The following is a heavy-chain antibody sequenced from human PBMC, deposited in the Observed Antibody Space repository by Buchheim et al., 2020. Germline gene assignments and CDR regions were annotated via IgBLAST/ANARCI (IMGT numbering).Heavy chain of an antibody. CDR1: GGSVSSGSYY. D-gene: IGHD5-18*01. J-gene: IGHJ4*02. V-gene: IGHV4-61*01. CDR2: IYYSGST. Sequence: QVQLQESGPGLVKPSETLSLTCTASGGSVSSGSYYWSWIRQPPGKGLKWIGYIYYSGSTNYNPSLKSRVTISVDTSKNQFSLKLSSVTAADTAVYYCAREGDTAMGNYFDYWGQGTL. CDR3: AREGDTAMGNYFDY.